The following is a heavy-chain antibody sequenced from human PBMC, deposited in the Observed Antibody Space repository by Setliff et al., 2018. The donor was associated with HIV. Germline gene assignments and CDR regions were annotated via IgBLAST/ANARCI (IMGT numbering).Heavy chain of an antibody. V-gene: IGHV4-4*08. CDR2: IYSSGST. CDR3: ARKVGEGNWYLDS. D-gene: IGHD1-1*01. J-gene: IGHJ4*01. Sequence: ASETLSLTCTVSGGSICSHCWSWIRQSPGKALEWIGYIYSSGSTNYNPSLKSRVTISIDTTENPFSLKLSGVTAADTAIYYWARKVGEGNWYLDSWGHGTLVTVSS. CDR1: GGSICSHC.